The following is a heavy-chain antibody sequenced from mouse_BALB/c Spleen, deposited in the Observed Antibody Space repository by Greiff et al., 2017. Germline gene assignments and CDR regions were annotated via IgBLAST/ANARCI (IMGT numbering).Heavy chain of an antibody. J-gene: IGHJ4*01. D-gene: IGHD2-14*01. CDR3: ARHEEGEYDVRGAMDY. CDR1: GYTFTEYI. CDR2: FYPGSGSI. V-gene: IGHV1-62-2*01. Sequence: QVQLQQSGAELVKPGASVKLSCKASGYTFTEYIIHWVKQRSGQGLEWIGWFYPGSGSIKYNEKFKDKATLTADKSSSTVYMELSRLTSEDSAVYFCARHEEGEYDVRGAMDYWGEGTSLTVSS.